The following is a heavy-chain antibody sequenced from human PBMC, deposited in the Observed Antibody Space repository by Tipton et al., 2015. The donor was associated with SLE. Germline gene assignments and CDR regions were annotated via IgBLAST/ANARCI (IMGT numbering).Heavy chain of an antibody. CDR3: ARGGGDFGLKN. V-gene: IGHV4-34*09. CDR1: NGSLSGHY. D-gene: IGHD3/OR15-3a*01. Sequence: TLSLTCAVYNGSLSGHYWSWIRQPPGKGLEWIGYSHYSGNTYYNTSLKSRVTISVDTSKNQFSLKLSSVTAADTAVYYCARGGGDFGLKNWGQGTLVTVSS. J-gene: IGHJ4*02. CDR2: SHYSGNT.